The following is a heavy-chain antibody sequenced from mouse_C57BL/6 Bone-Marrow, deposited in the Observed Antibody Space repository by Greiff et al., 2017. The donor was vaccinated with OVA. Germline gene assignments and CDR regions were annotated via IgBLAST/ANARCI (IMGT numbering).Heavy chain of an antibody. V-gene: IGHV1-55*01. CDR1: GYTFTSYW. Sequence: QVQLKQSGAELVKPGASVKMSCKASGYTFTSYWITWVKQRPGQGLEWIGDIYPGSGSTNYNEKFKSKATLTVDTSSSTAYMQLSSLTSEDSAVYYCARRNDYDGYWYFDVWGTGTTVTVSS. J-gene: IGHJ1*03. CDR3: ARRNDYDGYWYFDV. D-gene: IGHD2-4*01. CDR2: IYPGSGST.